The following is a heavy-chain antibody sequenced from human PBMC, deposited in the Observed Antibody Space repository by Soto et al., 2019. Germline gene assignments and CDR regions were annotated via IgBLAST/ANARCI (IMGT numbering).Heavy chain of an antibody. CDR3: ARDHASGWVDYVWGSYRYSSGVGYFDH. CDR1: GFTFSSYS. V-gene: IGHV3-21*01. Sequence: EVQLVESGGGLVKPGGSLRLSCAASGFTFSSYSMNWVRQAPGKGLEWVSSISSSSSYIYYADSVKGRFTISRDNAKNSLYLQMNSLRAEDTAVYYCARDHASGWVDYVWGSYRYSSGVGYFDHWGQGTLVTVSS. D-gene: IGHD3-16*02. J-gene: IGHJ4*02. CDR2: ISSSSSYI.